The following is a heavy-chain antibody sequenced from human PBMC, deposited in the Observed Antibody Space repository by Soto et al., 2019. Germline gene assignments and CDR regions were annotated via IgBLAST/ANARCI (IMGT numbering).Heavy chain of an antibody. CDR2: ISSSGSTI. CDR3: ARDPRSITIFGVVIGGDAFDI. D-gene: IGHD3-3*01. CDR1: GFTFSSYE. Sequence: PGGSLRLSCAASGFTFSSYEMNWVRQAPGKGLEWVSYISSSGSTIYYADSVKGRFTISRDNAKNSLYLQMNSLRAEDTAVYYCARDPRSITIFGVVIGGDAFDIWGQGTMVTVSS. V-gene: IGHV3-48*03. J-gene: IGHJ3*02.